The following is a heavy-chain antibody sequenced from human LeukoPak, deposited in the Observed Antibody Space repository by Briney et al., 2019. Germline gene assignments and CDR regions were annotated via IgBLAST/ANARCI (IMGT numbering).Heavy chain of an antibody. D-gene: IGHD1-14*01. J-gene: IGHJ3*02. Sequence: PSETLSLTCIVSSGSINNYYWSWIRQPPGKGLEWIGYILSSGSTNYNPSVKSRVTISVDTSNNRFSLKLSSVTAADTAVYYCARTNQISETAFDIWGQGTMVIVSS. V-gene: IGHV4-59*01. CDR2: ILSSGST. CDR3: ARTNQISETAFDI. CDR1: SGSINNYY.